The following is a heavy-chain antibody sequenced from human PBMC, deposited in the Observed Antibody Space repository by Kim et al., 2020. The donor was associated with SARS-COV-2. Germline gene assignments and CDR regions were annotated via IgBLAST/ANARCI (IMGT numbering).Heavy chain of an antibody. Sequence: SETLSLTCTVSGGSISSSSYYWGWIRQPPGKGLEWIGSIYYSGSTYYNPSLKSRVTISVDTSKNQFSLKLSSVTAADTAVYYCASHSSSSEAFDIWGQGTMVTVSS. J-gene: IGHJ3*02. CDR1: GGSISSSSYY. CDR2: IYYSGST. D-gene: IGHD6-6*01. V-gene: IGHV4-39*01. CDR3: ASHSSSSEAFDI.